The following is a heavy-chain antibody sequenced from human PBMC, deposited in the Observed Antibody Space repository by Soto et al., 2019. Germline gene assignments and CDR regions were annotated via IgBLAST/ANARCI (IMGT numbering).Heavy chain of an antibody. CDR1: GLIFSDYG. V-gene: IGHV3-33*01. D-gene: IGHD6-19*01. CDR3: AREGAVAGSQDF. J-gene: IGHJ4*02. CDR2: IWYDGSKK. Sequence: GGSLRLSCAASGLIFSDYGIHWVRQAPGKGLEWVALIWYDGSKKYYADSVKGRSTVSRDNINSTLYLEMNSLRVEDSAVYYCAREGAVAGSQDFWGQGTLVTVSS.